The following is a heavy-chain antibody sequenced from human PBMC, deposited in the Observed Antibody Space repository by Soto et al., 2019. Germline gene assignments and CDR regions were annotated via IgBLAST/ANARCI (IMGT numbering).Heavy chain of an antibody. CDR3: ARPVEMATISRSYLFY. Sequence: QVQLVQSGAEVKKPGSSVKVSCKASGGTFTNYAINWVRQAPGQGLEWMGGIIPIFGTPNYAQKFQGRVTITADDSTSTAYLDLSSLRSEDTAVYYCARPVEMATISRSYLFYWGQGTLVTVSS. D-gene: IGHD5-12*01. J-gene: IGHJ4*02. CDR2: IIPIFGTP. V-gene: IGHV1-69*01. CDR1: GGTFTNYA.